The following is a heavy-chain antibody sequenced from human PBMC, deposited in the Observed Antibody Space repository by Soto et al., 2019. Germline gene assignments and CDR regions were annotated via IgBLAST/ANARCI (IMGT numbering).Heavy chain of an antibody. V-gene: IGHV4-59*08. D-gene: IGHD3-16*01. CDR2: IYYSGST. CDR1: GGSISSYY. Sequence: SDTLSLTCTVSGGSISSYYWSWIRQPPGKGLEWIGYIYYSGSTNYNPSLKSRVTISVDTSKNQFSLKLSLKLSFVTAADTAVYYCARRWGDYFDYWGQGTLVTVS. J-gene: IGHJ4*02. CDR3: ARRWGDYFDY.